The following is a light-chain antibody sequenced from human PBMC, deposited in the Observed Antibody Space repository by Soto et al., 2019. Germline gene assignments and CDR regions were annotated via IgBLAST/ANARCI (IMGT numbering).Light chain of an antibody. V-gene: IGLV2-14*01. CDR2: EVT. Sequence: QSVLTQPASVSGSPGQSITISCTGTSSDVGGYDFVSWYRQYPGQAPKILIYEVTHRPSGVPDRFPGSKSGNTASLTISGLQADDEADYYCSSYTITSSPVFGPGTKVTVL. CDR3: SSYTITSSPV. J-gene: IGLJ1*01. CDR1: SSDVGGYDF.